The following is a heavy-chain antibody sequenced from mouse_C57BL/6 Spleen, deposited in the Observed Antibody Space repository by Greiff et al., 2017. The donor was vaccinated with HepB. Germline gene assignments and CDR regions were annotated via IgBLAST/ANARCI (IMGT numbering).Heavy chain of an antibody. J-gene: IGHJ3*01. CDR1: GYTFTSYW. Sequence: QVQLQQPGAELVKPGASVKMSCKASGYTFTSYWITWVKQRPGQGLEWIGDIYPGSGSTNYNEKFKSKATLTVDTSSSTAYMQLSSLTSEDSAVYYCARTGSNYSPWFAYWGQGTLVTVSA. D-gene: IGHD2-5*01. CDR3: ARTGSNYSPWFAY. V-gene: IGHV1-55*01. CDR2: IYPGSGST.